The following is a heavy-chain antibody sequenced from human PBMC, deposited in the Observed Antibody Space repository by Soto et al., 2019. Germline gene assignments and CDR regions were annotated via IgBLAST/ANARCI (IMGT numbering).Heavy chain of an antibody. V-gene: IGHV4-39*01. CDR1: GGSISSSSYY. J-gene: IGHJ5*02. Sequence: TLSLTCTVSGGSISSSSYYWGWIRQPPGKGLEWIGSIYYSGSTYYNPSLKSRVTISVDTSKNQFSLKLSSVTAADTAVYYCASSLRYFDWLLSFYWFDPWGQGTLVTV. CDR3: ASSLRYFDWLLSFYWFDP. CDR2: IYYSGST. D-gene: IGHD3-9*01.